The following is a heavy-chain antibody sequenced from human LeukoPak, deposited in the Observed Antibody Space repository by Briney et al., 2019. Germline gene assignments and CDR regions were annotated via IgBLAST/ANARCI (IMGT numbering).Heavy chain of an antibody. CDR1: VDCISSFY. Sequence: SETLPLTCTVSVDCISSFYWIWMGQPPGREREGIGYIYYCGSTKYNPSLNSRVTISLDTSNTPFSLRLSSVTAADTAVYFCARHNSPRDAFDIWGQGTMVTVSS. V-gene: IGHV4-59*08. CDR2: IYYCGST. J-gene: IGHJ3*02. D-gene: IGHD2-21*01. CDR3: ARHNSPRDAFDI.